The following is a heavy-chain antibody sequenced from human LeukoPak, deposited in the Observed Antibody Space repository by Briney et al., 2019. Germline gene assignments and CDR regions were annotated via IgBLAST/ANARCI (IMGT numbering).Heavy chain of an antibody. D-gene: IGHD6-19*01. CDR1: GYTFTGYY. CDR2: INPKSGGT. J-gene: IGHJ5*02. V-gene: IGHV1-2*02. Sequence: ASVKVSCKASGYTFTGYYMHWVRQAPGQGLEWMGWINPKSGGTNEAQKFHDRVTMTRDTSIRTAYMEVSRLRSDDTAVYYCFTRPGYSSYWTGSWGQGTLVTVSS. CDR3: FTRPGYSSYWTGS.